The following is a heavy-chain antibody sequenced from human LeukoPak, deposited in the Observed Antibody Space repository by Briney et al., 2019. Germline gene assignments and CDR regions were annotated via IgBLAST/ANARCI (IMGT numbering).Heavy chain of an antibody. J-gene: IGHJ3*02. V-gene: IGHV1-2*02. D-gene: IGHD5-18*01. CDR1: GYTFIGHY. CDR2: INSNSGGT. Sequence: ASVKVSCKSSGYTFIGHYMHWVRQAHGQGLEWVGWINSNSGGTKYAQQFQGSVIMTRDTPISTAYMELSRLKSDDTAVYYCARGRIHSWSDAFDIWGQGTTVTVSS. CDR3: ARGRIHSWSDAFDI.